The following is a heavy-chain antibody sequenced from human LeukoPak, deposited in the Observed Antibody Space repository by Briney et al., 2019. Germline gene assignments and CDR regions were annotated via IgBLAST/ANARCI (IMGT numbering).Heavy chain of an antibody. Sequence: ASVKVSCKASGYTFTGYYLHWVRQAPGQGLEWMGWISPTSGVTNYAQKFQGTVTMTRDSSINTAYMELSNLRSDDTAAYYCVRGGIIAAPSSGFDYWGQGTQVAVSS. CDR2: ISPTSGVT. V-gene: IGHV1-2*02. D-gene: IGHD6-6*01. CDR1: GYTFTGYY. J-gene: IGHJ4*02. CDR3: VRGGIIAAPSSGFDY.